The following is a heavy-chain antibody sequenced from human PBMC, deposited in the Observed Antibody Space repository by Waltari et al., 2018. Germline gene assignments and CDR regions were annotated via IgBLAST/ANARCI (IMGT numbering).Heavy chain of an antibody. CDR2: VYQTGIT. V-gene: IGHV4-38-2*01. CDR1: GYSIRSGYF. CDR3: ARTVVAWRTTIFSMYYVDY. J-gene: IGHJ4*02. D-gene: IGHD3-3*01. Sequence: QVQLQESGPGLVKPSETLSLTCAVSGYSIRSGYFWGWIRQPPGRGLEWIGTVYQTGITYYSPSLKSRVTISVDTSKNHFSLNLSSVTAADTAFYYCARTVVAWRTTIFSMYYVDYWGQGTLVTVSS.